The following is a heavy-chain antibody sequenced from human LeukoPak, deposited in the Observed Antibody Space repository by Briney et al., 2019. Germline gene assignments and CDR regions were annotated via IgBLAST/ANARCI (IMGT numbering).Heavy chain of an antibody. D-gene: IGHD3-9*01. Sequence: PGGSLRLSCAASGFTFSSYGMHWVRQAPGKGLEWVAVIWYDGSNKYYADSVKGRFTISRDNSKNTLYLQMNSPRAEDTAVYYCAREPGLRYFDWLLYHYYYYYGMDVWGQGTTVTVSS. CDR2: IWYDGSNK. CDR1: GFTFSSYG. CDR3: AREPGLRYFDWLLYHYYYYYGMDV. V-gene: IGHV3-33*01. J-gene: IGHJ6*02.